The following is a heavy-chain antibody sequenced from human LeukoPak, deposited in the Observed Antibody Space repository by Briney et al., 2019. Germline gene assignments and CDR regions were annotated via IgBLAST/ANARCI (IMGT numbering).Heavy chain of an antibody. CDR3: ARLGLEVGGPNWFDP. V-gene: IGHV3-7*01. CDR1: GFTLSSNW. CDR2: IKRDGSQK. J-gene: IGHJ5*02. Sequence: PGGSLRLSCAASGFTLSSNWMGWVRQAPGRGLGWVAHIKRDGSQKYYLDSVKGRFTISRDNAKNSLYLQMNSLRVEDTAVYYCARLGLEVGGPNWFDPWGQGTLVTVSS. D-gene: IGHD1-1*01.